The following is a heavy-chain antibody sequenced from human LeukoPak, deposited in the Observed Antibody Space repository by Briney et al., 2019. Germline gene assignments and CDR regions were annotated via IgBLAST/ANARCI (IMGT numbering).Heavy chain of an antibody. CDR1: GFTFSSYV. CDR2: ISGIGGST. D-gene: IGHD3-10*02. J-gene: IGHJ6*04. Sequence: GGSLRLSCAASGFTFSSYVMSWVRQAPGKGLEWVSAISGIGGSTYYADSVKGRFTISRDNAKNSLYLQMNSLRAEDTAVYYCAELGITMIGGVWGKGTTVTISS. CDR3: AELGITMIGGV. V-gene: IGHV3-23*01.